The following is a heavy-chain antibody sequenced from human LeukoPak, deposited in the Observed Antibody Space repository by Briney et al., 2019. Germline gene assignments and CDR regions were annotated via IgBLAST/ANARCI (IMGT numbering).Heavy chain of an antibody. D-gene: IGHD5-18*01. CDR1: GFTFSSYA. CDR2: IGCSGGST. CDR3: AKDTLLGYSYPRNAFVI. J-gene: IGHJ3*02. V-gene: IGHV3-23*01. Sequence: PGGSLRLSCAASGFTFSSYAMSWVRQATGKGLEWVSAIGCSGGSTYCADSVKGRFTSSRDNSKNTLYLQMNIRRAGDTAVYDCAKDTLLGYSYPRNAFVILGQGTMVTVSS.